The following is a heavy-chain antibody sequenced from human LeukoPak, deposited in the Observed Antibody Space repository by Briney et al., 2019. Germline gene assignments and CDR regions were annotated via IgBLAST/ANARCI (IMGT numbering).Heavy chain of an antibody. CDR3: AAVDSSSSAYQLDC. CDR1: GFTFTSSA. CDR2: IVVGSGNT. V-gene: IGHV1-58*02. Sequence: GASVKVSCKASGFTFTSSAMQWVRQARGQRLEWIGWIVVGSGNTNYAQKLQERVTITRDMSTSTAYMELSSLRSEDTAVYYCAAVDSSSSAYQLDCWGQGTLVTVSS. D-gene: IGHD6-6*01. J-gene: IGHJ4*02.